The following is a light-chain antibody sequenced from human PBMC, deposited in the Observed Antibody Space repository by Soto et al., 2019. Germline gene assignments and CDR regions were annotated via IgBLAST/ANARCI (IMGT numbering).Light chain of an antibody. CDR2: GAS. CDR1: QGIGSN. V-gene: IGKV3-11*01. Sequence: EILLTQSPATLSLSLGERATISCRASQGIGSNLAWYQHKPGQAPRLLIYGASNRASGIPARFSGSGSGTDFTLTVGYLEPEDFAVYYCQQRDNWPRTLGQGTKVDI. CDR3: QQRDNWPRT. J-gene: IGKJ2*01.